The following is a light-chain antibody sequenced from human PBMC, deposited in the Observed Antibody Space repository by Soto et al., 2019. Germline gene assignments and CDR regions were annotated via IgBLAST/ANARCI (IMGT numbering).Light chain of an antibody. CDR2: GAS. J-gene: IGKJ1*01. CDR3: QQYCGSRWT. V-gene: IGKV3-20*01. Sequence: EIVLTQSPGTLSLSPGERATLSCRASQSVSSTYLAWYQQKPGQAPRLLIYGASNRATGIPYRFSGSGSGTDFTLTISRLEPGDFAVYYCQQYCGSRWTCGQGTRVDI. CDR1: QSVSSTY.